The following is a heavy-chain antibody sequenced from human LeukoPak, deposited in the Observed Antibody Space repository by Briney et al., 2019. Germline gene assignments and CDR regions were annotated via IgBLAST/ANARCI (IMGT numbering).Heavy chain of an antibody. J-gene: IGHJ4*02. CDR1: GFTFSSYA. CDR3: AILPRRGYCSSTSCYAVDY. Sequence: GGSLRLSCVASGFTFSSYAMSWVRPAPGRGLEWVSAISGSRGSTYSADSVKGRFTISRDNSKSTLYLQMNSLRAEDTAVYYCAILPRRGYCSSTSCYAVDYWGQGTLVTVSS. D-gene: IGHD2-2*01. V-gene: IGHV3-23*01. CDR2: ISGSRGST.